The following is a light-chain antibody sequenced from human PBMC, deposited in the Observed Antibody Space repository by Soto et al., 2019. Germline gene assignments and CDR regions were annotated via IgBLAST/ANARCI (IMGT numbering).Light chain of an antibody. CDR1: QRISNY. Sequence: DIQMTQSPSSLSASVGDTVTITCRASQRISNYLNWYQQKPGKAPKLLIYAASSLQSGVPSRFSGSGSETDFTLTIDSLQPEDFATYYCQQSFSIPFTFGLGTRLEMK. CDR2: AAS. J-gene: IGKJ5*01. V-gene: IGKV1-39*01. CDR3: QQSFSIPFT.